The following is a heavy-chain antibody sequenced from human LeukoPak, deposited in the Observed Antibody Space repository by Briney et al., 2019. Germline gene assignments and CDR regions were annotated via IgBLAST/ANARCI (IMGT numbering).Heavy chain of an antibody. CDR3: ARGVGSYSSDTHY. CDR2: INHSGST. Sequence: SETLSLTCAVYGGSFSGYYWSWIRQPPGKGLEWIGAINHSGSTNYNPSLKSRVTISVDTSKNQFSLKLSSVTAADTAVYYCARGVGSYSSDTHYWGQGTLVTVSS. CDR1: GGSFSGYY. V-gene: IGHV4-34*01. J-gene: IGHJ4*02. D-gene: IGHD5-18*01.